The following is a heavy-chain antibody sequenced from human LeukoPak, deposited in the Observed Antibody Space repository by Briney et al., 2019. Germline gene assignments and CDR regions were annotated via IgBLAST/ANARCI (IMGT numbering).Heavy chain of an antibody. CDR2: IYYSGST. Sequence: SVTLSLTCSVSGDSFSSYYWSWIRQPPGKGLEWIAYIYYSGSTNYNPSLKSRVTISVDTSKNQFSLELSSVTAADTAVYYCARDRVTGAVQYFGFWGQGTLVTVSS. D-gene: IGHD2-21*02. CDR3: ARDRVTGAVQYFGF. V-gene: IGHV4-59*01. CDR1: GDSFSSYY. J-gene: IGHJ4*02.